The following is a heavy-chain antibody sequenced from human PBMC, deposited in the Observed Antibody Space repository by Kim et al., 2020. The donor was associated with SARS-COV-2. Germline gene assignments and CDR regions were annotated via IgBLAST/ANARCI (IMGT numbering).Heavy chain of an antibody. V-gene: IGHV3-9*01. D-gene: IGHD1-26*01. Sequence: IGSADSVKSRFTISRDNAKNSQYLQMNSLRAEDTALYCCAKDSHSGSYWDYWGQGTLVTVSS. CDR3: AKDSHSGSYWDY. CDR2: I. J-gene: IGHJ4*02.